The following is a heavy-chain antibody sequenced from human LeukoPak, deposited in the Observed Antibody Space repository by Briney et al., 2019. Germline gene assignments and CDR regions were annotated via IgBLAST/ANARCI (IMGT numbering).Heavy chain of an antibody. CDR1: GGSISSGHYY. CDR2: IYTSGST. J-gene: IGHJ6*04. V-gene: IGHV4-61*02. Sequence: PSETLSLTCTVSGGSISSGHYYWSWIRQPAGKGLEWIGRIYTSGSTNYNPSLKSRVTISVDTSKNQFSLKLSSVTAADTAVYYCAGGGVCSSGWYFGDVWGKGTTVTVSS. CDR3: AGGGVCSSGWYFGDV. D-gene: IGHD6-19*01.